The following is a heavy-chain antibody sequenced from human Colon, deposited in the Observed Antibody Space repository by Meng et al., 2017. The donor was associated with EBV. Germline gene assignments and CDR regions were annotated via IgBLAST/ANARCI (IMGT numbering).Heavy chain of an antibody. Sequence: SGAAVLPPSATLCRTGACWGESISDQNCCARGREPPGERLEWSGEIPHRCSSAYNPSLKSRVSISIDKSMNPFALKLTSVTAADTAVYYCVSESGGSVWGQGTLVTVSS. D-gene: IGHD3-10*01. CDR3: VSESGGSV. V-gene: IGHV4-4*02. J-gene: IGHJ1*01. CDR1: GESISDQNC. CDR2: IPHRCSS.